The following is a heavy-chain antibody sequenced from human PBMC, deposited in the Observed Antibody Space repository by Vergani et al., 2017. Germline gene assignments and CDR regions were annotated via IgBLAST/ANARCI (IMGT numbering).Heavy chain of an antibody. CDR1: GGSISSSNW. Sequence: QVQLQESGPGLVKPSGTLSLTCAVSGGSISSSNWWSWVRQPPGRGLEWIGEIYHSGSTNYNPSLKSRVTISVDKSKNQFSLKLSSVTAADTAVYYCARGGITMVRGGNLNWFDPWGQGTLVTVSS. CDR2: IYHSGST. D-gene: IGHD3-10*01. V-gene: IGHV4-4*02. CDR3: ARGGITMVRGGNLNWFDP. J-gene: IGHJ5*02.